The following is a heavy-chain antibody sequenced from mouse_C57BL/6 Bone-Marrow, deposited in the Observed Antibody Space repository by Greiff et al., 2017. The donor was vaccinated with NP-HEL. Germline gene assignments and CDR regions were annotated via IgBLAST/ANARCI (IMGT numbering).Heavy chain of an antibody. D-gene: IGHD3-3*01. CDR3: AREGLCYFDY. CDR1: GYTFTSYW. CDR2: IHPNSGST. Sequence: QVQLKQPGAELVKPGASVKLSCKASGYTFTSYWMHWVKQRPGQGLEWIGMIHPNSGSTNYNEKFKSKATLTVDKSSSTAYMQLSSLTSEDSAVYYCAREGLCYFDYWGQGTTLTVSS. V-gene: IGHV1-64*01. J-gene: IGHJ2*01.